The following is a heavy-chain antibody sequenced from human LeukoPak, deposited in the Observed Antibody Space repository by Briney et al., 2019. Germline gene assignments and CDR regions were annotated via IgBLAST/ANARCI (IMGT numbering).Heavy chain of an antibody. Sequence: PGGSLRLSCAASGFTFSNAWMSWVRQAPGKGLEWVGRIKSKTDGGTTDYAAPVKGRFTISRDDSKNTLYLQMNSLKTEYTALYYCITFSMIVVVISDWGRGTLVTVSS. D-gene: IGHD3-22*01. CDR3: ITFSMIVVVISD. J-gene: IGHJ4*02. CDR2: IKSKTDGGTT. V-gene: IGHV3-15*01. CDR1: GFTFSNAW.